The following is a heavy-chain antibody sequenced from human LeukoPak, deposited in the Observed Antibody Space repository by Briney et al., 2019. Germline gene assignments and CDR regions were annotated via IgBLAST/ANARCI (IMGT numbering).Heavy chain of an antibody. D-gene: IGHD3-9*01. Sequence: GASLRLSCAASGFIFRNYAMSWVRQAPGKGLEWVPAITGSGDTTYYADSVKGRFTISRDNSKNTLYVEMSTLRAEDTAVYYCAKWGDYDTLTGYYVSDFWGQGTLVTVSS. CDR2: ITGSGDTT. V-gene: IGHV3-23*01. CDR3: AKWGDYDTLTGYYVSDF. CDR1: GFIFRNYA. J-gene: IGHJ4*02.